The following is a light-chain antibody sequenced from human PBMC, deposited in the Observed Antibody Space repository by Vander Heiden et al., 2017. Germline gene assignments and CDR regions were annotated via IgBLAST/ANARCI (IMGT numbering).Light chain of an antibody. Sequence: IVLTQSPDSLAVSLGERATINCKSSQSVLLSSNNKNYLAWYQQKPGQLPKLLIYCESSRQAGVPDRISGSGSGTDFTLTISSLQAEDVAVYYCQQYYDSPLTLGGGTKVEIK. V-gene: IGKV4-1*01. CDR3: QQYYDSPLT. CDR1: QSVLLSSNNKNY. J-gene: IGKJ4*01. CDR2: CES.